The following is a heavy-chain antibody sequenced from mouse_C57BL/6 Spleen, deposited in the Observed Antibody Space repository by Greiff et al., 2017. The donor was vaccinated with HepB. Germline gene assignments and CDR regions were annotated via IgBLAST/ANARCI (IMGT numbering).Heavy chain of an antibody. CDR1: GFTFSDYG. Sequence: EVKLMESGGGLVKPGGSLKLSCAASGFTFSDYGMHWVRQAPEKGLEWVAYISSGSSTIYYADTVKGRFTISRDNAKNTLFLQMTSLRSEDTAMYYCATSYYSNFKAMDYWGQGTSVTVSS. D-gene: IGHD2-5*01. J-gene: IGHJ4*01. V-gene: IGHV5-17*01. CDR3: ATSYYSNFKAMDY. CDR2: ISSGSSTI.